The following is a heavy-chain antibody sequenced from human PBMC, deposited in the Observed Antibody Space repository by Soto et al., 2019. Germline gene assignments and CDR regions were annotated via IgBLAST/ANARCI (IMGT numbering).Heavy chain of an antibody. CDR1: CGPISNAAYS. J-gene: IGHJ4*02. D-gene: IGHD6-13*01. CDR3: ARERGGYGLFDS. CDR2: IYPSRMP. Sequence: NLSLPCTVACGPISNAAYSWRWLRQPPRNGPARIGYIYPSRMPYYNPTPRRPATPSIHRQNDQLSLSPTSVTAADTAVYYCARERGGYGLFDSWGQGTLVTVSS. V-gene: IGHV4-30-2*01.